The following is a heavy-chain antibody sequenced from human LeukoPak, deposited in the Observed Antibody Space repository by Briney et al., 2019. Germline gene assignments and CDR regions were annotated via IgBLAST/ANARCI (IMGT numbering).Heavy chain of an antibody. CDR2: INHSRST. J-gene: IGHJ6*02. V-gene: IGHV4-34*01. CDR3: ARARQRVVTSYYYYYGMDV. Sequence: SETLSLTCAVYGGSFSGYYWSWIRQPPGKGLEWIGEINHSRSTNYNPSLKSRVTISVDTSKNQFSLKLSSVTAADTAVYYCARARQRVVTSYYYYYGMDVWGQGTTVTVSS. CDR1: GGSFSGYY. D-gene: IGHD2-21*02.